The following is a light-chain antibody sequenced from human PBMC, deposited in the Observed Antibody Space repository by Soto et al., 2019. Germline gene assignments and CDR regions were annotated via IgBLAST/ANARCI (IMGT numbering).Light chain of an antibody. V-gene: IGKV4-1*01. CDR1: QSVLYSSNNKNY. J-gene: IGKJ4*01. Sequence: DIVLTQSPDSLAVSLGERATINCRSRQSVLYSSNNKNYLAWYQQKPGQPPKLLIYWASTRESGVPDRFSGSGSGTDFTLTISSLQADDVAVYYCQQFYSTPLTFGGGTKVEIK. CDR3: QQFYSTPLT. CDR2: WAS.